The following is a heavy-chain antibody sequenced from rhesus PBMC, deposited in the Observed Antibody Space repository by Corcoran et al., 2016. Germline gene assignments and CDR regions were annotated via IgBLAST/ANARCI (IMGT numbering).Heavy chain of an antibody. CDR3: ARGVGASGISGWV. Sequence: QVQLQESGPGLVKPSPTLSLTCDVSGASFRIYFCRCIRRPPRKGLEWVGEISGAGGSTYYNPSLKSRVNISKDASNNQCSLKMTSVTAADTAVYYCARGVGASGISGWVWGQGVLVTVSS. D-gene: IGHD6-37*01. CDR2: ISGAGGST. CDR1: GASFRIYF. J-gene: IGHJ4*01. V-gene: IGHV4-80*01.